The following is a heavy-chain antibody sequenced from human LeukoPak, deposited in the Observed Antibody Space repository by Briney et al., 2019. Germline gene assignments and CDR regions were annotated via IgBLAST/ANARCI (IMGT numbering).Heavy chain of an antibody. CDR2: FDPEDGET. CDR3: ATGGYDYYYYYGMDV. D-gene: IGHD5-12*01. J-gene: IGHJ6*02. CDR1: GYTLTELS. Sequence: ASVKVSCKVSGYTLTELSMHWVRQAAGKGLEWMGGFDPEDGETIYAQKFQGRVTMTEDTSTDTAYMELSSLRSEDTAVYYCATGGYDYYYYYGMDVWGQGTTVTVSS. V-gene: IGHV1-24*01.